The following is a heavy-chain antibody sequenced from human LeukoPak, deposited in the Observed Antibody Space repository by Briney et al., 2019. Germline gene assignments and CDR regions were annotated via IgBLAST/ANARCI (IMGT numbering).Heavy chain of an antibody. D-gene: IGHD3-10*01. J-gene: IGHJ3*02. CDR3: ARDAKGPIWFGESGNDAFDI. CDR1: GFTFDDYA. Sequence: PGGSLRLSCAASGFTFDDYAMHWVHQAPGKGLEWVSSISSSSSYIYYADSVKGRFTISRDNAKNSLYLQMNSLRAEDTAVYYCARDAKGPIWFGESGNDAFDIWGQGTMVTVSS. V-gene: IGHV3-21*01. CDR2: ISSSSSYI.